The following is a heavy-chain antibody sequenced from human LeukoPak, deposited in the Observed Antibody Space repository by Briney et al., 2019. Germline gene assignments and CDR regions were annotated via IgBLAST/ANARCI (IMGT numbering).Heavy chain of an antibody. Sequence: GGSLRLSCAASGFSFHTYGMHWVRQAPGKGLEWVAVISHDGTYKYFANSVKGRFTISRDNSKNTLFLQMNSLRAEDTAVYYCAKQGAGIRDWGQGTLVTVSS. CDR2: ISHDGTYK. CDR1: GFSFHTYG. D-gene: IGHD6-19*01. V-gene: IGHV3-30*18. J-gene: IGHJ4*02. CDR3: AKQGAGIRD.